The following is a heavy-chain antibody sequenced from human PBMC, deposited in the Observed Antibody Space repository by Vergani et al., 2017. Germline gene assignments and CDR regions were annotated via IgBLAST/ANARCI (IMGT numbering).Heavy chain of an antibody. D-gene: IGHD2-15*01. V-gene: IGHV3-15*01. CDR2: IKSKTDGGTT. J-gene: IGHJ6*03. CDR1: GFTFSNAW. CDR3: ARETCSGGSCYSQYYYYYYMDV. Sequence: EVQLVESGGGLVKPGGSLRLSCAASGFTFSNAWMSWVRQAPGKGLEWVGRIKSKTDGGTTDYAAPVKGRFTISRDDSKNTLYLQMNSLRAEDTAVYYCARETCSGGSCYSQYYYYYYMDVWGKGTTVTVSS.